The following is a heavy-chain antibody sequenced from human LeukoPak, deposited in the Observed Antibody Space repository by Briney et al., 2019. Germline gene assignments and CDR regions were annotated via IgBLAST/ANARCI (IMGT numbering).Heavy chain of an antibody. CDR1: GGSISSYY. J-gene: IGHJ5*02. Sequence: RASETLSLTCTVSGGSISSYYWSWIRQPPGKGLEWIGYIYYSGSTNYNPSLKSRVTISVDTSKNQFSLKLSSVTAADTAVYYCASVEYSSSSDWFDPWGQGTLVTVSS. V-gene: IGHV4-59*01. CDR2: IYYSGST. D-gene: IGHD6-6*01. CDR3: ASVEYSSSSDWFDP.